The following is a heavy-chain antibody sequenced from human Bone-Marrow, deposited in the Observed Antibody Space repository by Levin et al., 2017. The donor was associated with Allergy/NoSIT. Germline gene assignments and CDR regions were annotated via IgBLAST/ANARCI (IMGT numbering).Heavy chain of an antibody. D-gene: IGHD3-16*01. CDR3: TRDIGESYGYYGMDV. CDR1: GFRFNDHA. Sequence: GGSLRLSCAASGFRFNDHAMHWVRQAPGKGLEWVSGINWNGGSIGYADSVKGRFTISRDNAKNSLYLEMTSLRAGDTAFYYCTRDIGESYGYYGMDVWGQGTTVTVSS. CDR2: INWNGGSI. J-gene: IGHJ6*01. V-gene: IGHV3-9*01.